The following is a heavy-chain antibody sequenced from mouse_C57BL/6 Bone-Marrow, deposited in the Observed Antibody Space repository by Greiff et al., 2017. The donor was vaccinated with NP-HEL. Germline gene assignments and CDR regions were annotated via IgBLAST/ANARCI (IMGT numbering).Heavy chain of an antibody. D-gene: IGHD1-1*01. CDR1: GFNIKDYY. V-gene: IGHV14-2*01. CDR2: IDPEDGET. Sequence: EVKLVESGAELVKPGASVKLSCTASGFNIKDYYMHWVKQRTEQGLEWIGRIDPEDGETKYAPKFQGKATITADTSSNTAYLQLSSLTSEDTAVYYCARPYGSRAWFAYWGQGTLVTVSA. CDR3: ARPYGSRAWFAY. J-gene: IGHJ3*01.